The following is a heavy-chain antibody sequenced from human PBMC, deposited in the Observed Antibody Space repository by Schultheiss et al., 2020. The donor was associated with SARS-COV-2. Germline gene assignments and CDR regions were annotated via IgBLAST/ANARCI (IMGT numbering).Heavy chain of an antibody. V-gene: IGHV3-7*01. Sequence: GGSLRLSCAASGFTFSSYWMSWVRQAPGKGLEWVANIKQDGSEKYYVDSVKGRFTISRDNAKNSLYLQMNSLRAEDTAVYYCARDLQGLEYYFDYWGQGTLVTVSS. CDR1: GFTFSSYW. J-gene: IGHJ4*02. D-gene: IGHD6-19*01. CDR2: IKQDGSEK. CDR3: ARDLQGLEYYFDY.